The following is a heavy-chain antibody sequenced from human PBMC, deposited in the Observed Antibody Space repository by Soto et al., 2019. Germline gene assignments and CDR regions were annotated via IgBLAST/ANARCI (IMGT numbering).Heavy chain of an antibody. CDR3: ARQDIVATIRDGDY. CDR1: GGSISSSSYY. J-gene: IGHJ4*02. D-gene: IGHD5-12*01. Sequence: QLQLQESGPGLVKPSETLSHTCTVSGGSISSSSYYWGWIRQPPGKGLEWIGSIYYSGSTYYNPSLKSRVTISVDTSKNQFSLKLSSVTAADTAVYYCARQDIVATIRDGDYWGQGTLVTVSS. CDR2: IYYSGST. V-gene: IGHV4-39*01.